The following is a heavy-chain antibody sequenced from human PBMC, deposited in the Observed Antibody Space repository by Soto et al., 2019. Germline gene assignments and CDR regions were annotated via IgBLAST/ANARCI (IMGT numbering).Heavy chain of an antibody. D-gene: IGHD3-3*01. Sequence: QVPLQESGPGLVKPSETLSLTCTVSGDSMSPFYWNWIHQSPGKGLEWIGYIYYSGNTNYNPSLKSRVAISVDTSKNQFYLKLRSVTAADTAVYYCARGVYDYWSGYYAGSGLDVWGQGTTVTVSS. CDR1: GDSMSPFY. CDR2: IYYSGNT. J-gene: IGHJ6*02. CDR3: ARGVYDYWSGYYAGSGLDV. V-gene: IGHV4-59*13.